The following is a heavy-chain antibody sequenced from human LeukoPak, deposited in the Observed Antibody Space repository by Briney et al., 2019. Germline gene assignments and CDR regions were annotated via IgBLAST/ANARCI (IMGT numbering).Heavy chain of an antibody. D-gene: IGHD2-15*01. CDR2: ISGSGGST. CDR1: GFTFSSYW. CDR3: AKEGCSGGSCYGYYYYMDV. Sequence: GGSLRLSCAASGFTFSSYWMSWVRQAPGKGLDWVSAISGSGGSTYYADSVKGRFTISRDNSKNTLYLQMNSLRAEDTAAYYCAKEGCSGGSCYGYYYYMDVWGKGTTVTISS. J-gene: IGHJ6*03. V-gene: IGHV3-23*01.